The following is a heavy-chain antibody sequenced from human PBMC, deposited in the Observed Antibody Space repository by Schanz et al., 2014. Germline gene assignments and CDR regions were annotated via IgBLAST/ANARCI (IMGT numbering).Heavy chain of an antibody. CDR2: ISNDGSIK. J-gene: IGHJ4*02. CDR1: GFIFSSYA. Sequence: VQLVESGGGLVQPGRSLRLSCAASGFIFSSYAMHWVRQAPGKGLEWVALISNDGSIKYYADSVEGRFTISRDNSRNTLYLQMNSLRTEDTAVYYCASPSGYSDYGTYFDFWGQGTLVTVSS. V-gene: IGHV3-30-3*02. CDR3: ASPSGYSDYGTYFDF. D-gene: IGHD5-12*01.